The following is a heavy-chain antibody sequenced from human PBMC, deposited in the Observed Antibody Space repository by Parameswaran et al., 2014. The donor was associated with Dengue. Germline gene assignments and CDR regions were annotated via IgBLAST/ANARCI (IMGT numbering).Heavy chain of an antibody. CDR2: SYHSKSS. Sequence: WIRQPPGKGLEWIGESYHSKSSNYNPSLKSRLTISVDTSKNQFSLKLTSVTAADTAVYYCARDYCSGGGCYPSGVFDIWGQGTMVTVSS. V-gene: IGHV4-34*01. J-gene: IGHJ3*02. CDR3: ARDYCSGGGCYPSGVFDI. D-gene: IGHD2-15*01.